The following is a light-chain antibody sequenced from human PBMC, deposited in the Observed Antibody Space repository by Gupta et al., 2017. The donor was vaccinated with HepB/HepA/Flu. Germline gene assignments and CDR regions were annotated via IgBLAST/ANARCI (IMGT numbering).Light chain of an antibody. J-gene: IGLJ3*02. V-gene: IGLV1-40*01. Sequence: QPVLTQPLSVSGAPGQRVTLSCTGSSSNIGAGLDVHWYQQLPGKARKLHIYNNIQRPSGVPDRFSGSRSGTSASLAISGLQAEDETDYYCESFDSSLSVWVFGGGTKLTVL. CDR3: ESFDSSLSVWV. CDR1: SSNIGAGLD. CDR2: NNI.